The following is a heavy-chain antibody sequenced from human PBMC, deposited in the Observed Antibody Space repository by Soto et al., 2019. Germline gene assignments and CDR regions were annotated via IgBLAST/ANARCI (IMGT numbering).Heavy chain of an antibody. Sequence: QLQLQESGPGLVKPSETLSLTCTVSGGSISSSSYYWGWIRQPPGKGLEWIGSIYYSGSTYYNPSLNSRVILPVDTSKHQFSLALSSVTAADTAVYYCARQVAYDYVWGSYRYSGYFDYWGQGTLVTVSS. J-gene: IGHJ4*02. CDR2: IYYSGST. V-gene: IGHV4-39*01. CDR1: GGSISSSSYY. D-gene: IGHD3-16*02. CDR3: ARQVAYDYVWGSYRYSGYFDY.